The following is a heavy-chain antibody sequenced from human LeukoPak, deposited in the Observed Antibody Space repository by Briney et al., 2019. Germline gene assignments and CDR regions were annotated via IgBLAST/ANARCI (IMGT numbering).Heavy chain of an antibody. J-gene: IGHJ4*02. CDR2: IGDSGTTT. CDR1: GFIFSSYS. V-gene: IGHV3-23*01. Sequence: GSLRLSCAASGFIFSSYSMTWVRQAPGKGLEWVATIGDSGTTTYYADSVKGRFTISRDNSKNTLYLQMNSLRAEDTAVYFCASGAYYDYWGQGTLVTVSS. CDR3: ASGAYYDY. D-gene: IGHD3-10*01.